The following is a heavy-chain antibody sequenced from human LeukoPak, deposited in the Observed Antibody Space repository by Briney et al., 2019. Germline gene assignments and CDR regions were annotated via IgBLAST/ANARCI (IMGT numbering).Heavy chain of an antibody. CDR1: GLTFSSYG. V-gene: IGHV3-33*01. CDR2: IWYDGRDK. D-gene: IGHD3-22*01. Sequence: GGSLRLSCAASGLTFSSYGMHWVRQAPGKGLEWVAVIWYDGRDKYYADSVKGRFTISRDNSKNTLYLQMNSLRAEDTAVYYCAREIYYDSSGYYPYWGQGTLVTVSS. CDR3: AREIYYDSSGYYPY. J-gene: IGHJ4*02.